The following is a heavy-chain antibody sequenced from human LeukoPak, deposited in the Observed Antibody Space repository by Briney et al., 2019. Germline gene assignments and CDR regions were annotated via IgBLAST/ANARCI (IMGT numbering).Heavy chain of an antibody. CDR2: ISSSSSTI. V-gene: IGHV3-48*01. CDR3: ARDSYSGSYYSWFDP. CDR1: GFTFSSYS. D-gene: IGHD1-26*01. J-gene: IGHJ5*02. Sequence: GGSLRLSCAASGFTFSSYSMNWVRQAPGKGLEWVSYISSSSSTIYYADSVKGRFTISRDNSKNTLYLQMNSLRAEDTAVYYCARDSYSGSYYSWFDPWGQGTLVTVSS.